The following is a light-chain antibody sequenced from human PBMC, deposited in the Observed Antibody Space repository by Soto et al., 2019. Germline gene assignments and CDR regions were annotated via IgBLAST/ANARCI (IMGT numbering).Light chain of an antibody. Sequence: QSALTQPPSASGSPGQSVTISCTGTTNDVGGYTYVSWYQQHPGKAPKLMIYDVSKRPSGVPDRFSGSRSGNTASLIVSGLQAEDEADYYCSSYAGKDNSRVFGPGTKLTVL. CDR2: DVS. CDR3: SSYAGKDNSRV. CDR1: TNDVGGYTY. J-gene: IGLJ1*01. V-gene: IGLV2-8*01.